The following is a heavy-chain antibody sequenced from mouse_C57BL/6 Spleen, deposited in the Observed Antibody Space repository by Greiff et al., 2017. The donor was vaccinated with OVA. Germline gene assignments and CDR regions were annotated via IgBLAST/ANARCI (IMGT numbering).Heavy chain of an antibody. J-gene: IGHJ4*01. V-gene: IGHV1-55*01. Sequence: QVQIQQPGAELVKPGASVKMSCKASGYTFTSYWITWVKQRPGQGLEWIGDIYPGSGSTNYNEKFKSKATLTVDTSSSTAYMQLSSLTSEDSAVYYCARRSSPYYYAMDYWGQGTSVTVSS. CDR2: IYPGSGST. D-gene: IGHD1-1*01. CDR3: ARRSSPYYYAMDY. CDR1: GYTFTSYW.